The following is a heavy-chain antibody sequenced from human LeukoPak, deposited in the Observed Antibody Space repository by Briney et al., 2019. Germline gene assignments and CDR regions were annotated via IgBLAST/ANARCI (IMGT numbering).Heavy chain of an antibody. Sequence: GGSLRLSCAASGFTFSSYSMNWVRQAPGKGLEWVSSISSSSSYIYYADSVKGRFTISRDNAKNSLYLQMNSLRAEDTAVYYCAREGVGGSYYKDVDYWGQGTLVTVCS. J-gene: IGHJ4*02. CDR2: ISSSSSYI. D-gene: IGHD1-26*01. CDR1: GFTFSSYS. V-gene: IGHV3-21*01. CDR3: AREGVGGSYYKDVDY.